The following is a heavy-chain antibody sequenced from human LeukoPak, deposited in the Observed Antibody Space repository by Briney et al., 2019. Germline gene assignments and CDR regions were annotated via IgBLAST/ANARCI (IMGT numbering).Heavy chain of an antibody. CDR2: INSDGSGT. CDR3: VRDNYGVDY. V-gene: IGHV3-74*03. CDR1: GFTFSRYW. J-gene: IGHJ4*02. Sequence: GGSLRLSCAASGFTFSRYWMQWVRPAPGQGLVWLSHINSDGSGTTYADSVRGRFTTSRDNAKNTLYRQMNSLRAEDTAVYYCVRDNYGVDYWGQGTLVTVSS. D-gene: IGHD3-10*01.